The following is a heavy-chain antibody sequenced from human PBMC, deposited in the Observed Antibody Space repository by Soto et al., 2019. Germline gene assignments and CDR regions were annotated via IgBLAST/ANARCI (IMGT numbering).Heavy chain of an antibody. CDR1: GGSISSHY. CDR3: ARSESSSWGVGAPFDY. CDR2: IYYSRST. Sequence: WEPLSLPCTVCGGSISSHYWSWIRQPPGKGLEWIGYIYYSRSTNYNPSLESRVTISVDTSKNQFSLKLSSVTAADTAVYYCARSESSSWGVGAPFDYWGQGTLVTVSS. J-gene: IGHJ4*02. V-gene: IGHV4-59*11. D-gene: IGHD6-13*01.